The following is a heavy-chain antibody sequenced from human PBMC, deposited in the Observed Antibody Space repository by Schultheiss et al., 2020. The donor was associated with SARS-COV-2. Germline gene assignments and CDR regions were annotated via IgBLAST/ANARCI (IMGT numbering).Heavy chain of an antibody. CDR3: ARRGVTTSDWFDP. J-gene: IGHJ5*02. Sequence: GESLKISCKGSGYTFNTYWIVWVRQMPGKGLEWMGIIHPGDSNALYRPSFQGQVTISAEKSINTAYLQWSNLKASDTAMYYCARRGVTTSDWFDPWGQGTLVTVSS. CDR1: GYTFNTYW. D-gene: IGHD4-17*01. V-gene: IGHV5-51*01. CDR2: IHPGDSNA.